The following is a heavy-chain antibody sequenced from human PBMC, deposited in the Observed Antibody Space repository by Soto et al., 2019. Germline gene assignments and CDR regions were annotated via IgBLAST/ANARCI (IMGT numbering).Heavy chain of an antibody. Sequence: SETLSITCTVSGGSISNYYWSWIRQPPGKGLEWIGYSFSSGSTNYNPSLKSRVAISVDTSKNQFSLRLSSVTAADTAVYFCARMPVTMVRGVARYGLDVWGQGTTVTVSS. V-gene: IGHV4-59*01. CDR2: SFSSGST. CDR1: GGSISNYY. D-gene: IGHD3-10*01. CDR3: ARMPVTMVRGVARYGLDV. J-gene: IGHJ6*02.